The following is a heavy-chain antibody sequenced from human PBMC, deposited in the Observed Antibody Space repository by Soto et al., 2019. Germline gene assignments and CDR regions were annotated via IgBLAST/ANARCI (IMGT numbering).Heavy chain of an antibody. Sequence: SETLSLTCTVSGGSISSGGYYWSWIRQHPGKGLEWIGYIYYSGSTNYNPSLKSRVTISVDTSKNQFSLKLSSVTAADTAVYYCARALFGRSNWFDPWGQGTLVTVSS. J-gene: IGHJ5*02. CDR2: IYYSGST. CDR3: ARALFGRSNWFDP. CDR1: GGSISSGGYY. D-gene: IGHD3-16*01. V-gene: IGHV4-61*08.